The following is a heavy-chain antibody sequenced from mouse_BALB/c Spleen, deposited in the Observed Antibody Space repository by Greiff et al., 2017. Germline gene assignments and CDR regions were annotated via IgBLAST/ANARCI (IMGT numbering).Heavy chain of an antibody. CDR1: GFTFSSYT. V-gene: IGHV5-12-2*01. CDR3: ARRYGYDGGPFAY. Sequence: EVQLVESGGGLVQPGGSLKLSCAASGFTFSSYTMSWVRQTPEKRLEWVAYISNGGGSTYYPDTVNGRFTISRDNAKNTLYLQMSSLKSEDTAMYYCARRYGYDGGPFAYWGQGTTLTVSS. CDR2: ISNGGGST. D-gene: IGHD2-2*01. J-gene: IGHJ2*01.